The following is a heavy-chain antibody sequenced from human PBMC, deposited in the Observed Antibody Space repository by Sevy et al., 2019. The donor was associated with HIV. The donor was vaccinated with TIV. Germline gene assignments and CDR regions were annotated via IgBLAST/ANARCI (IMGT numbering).Heavy chain of an antibody. CDR1: GGSISSGSYY. Sequence: SETLSLTCTVSGGSISSGSYYWSWIRQPAGKGLEWIGRIYTSGSTNYNPSLKSRITMSVDTSKNQFSLKLSSVTAADTAVYYCARDPDYDFWSGYYSGPPLWGQGTLVTVSS. CDR3: ARDPDYDFWSGYYSGPPL. CDR2: IYTSGST. D-gene: IGHD3-3*01. J-gene: IGHJ4*02. V-gene: IGHV4-61*02.